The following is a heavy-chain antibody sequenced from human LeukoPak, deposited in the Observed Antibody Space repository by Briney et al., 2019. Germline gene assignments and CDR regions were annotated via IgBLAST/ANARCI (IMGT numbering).Heavy chain of an antibody. D-gene: IGHD5-18*01. CDR1: GYSISSGYY. V-gene: IGHV4-38-2*02. CDR3: ARERVGYGYSYGEDAFDI. Sequence: SETLSLTCTVSGYSISSGYYWGWIRQPPGKGLEWIGSIYHSGSTYYNPSLKSRVTISVDTSKNQFSLKLSSVTAADTAVYYCARERVGYGYSYGEDAFDIWGQGTMVTVSS. CDR2: IYHSGST. J-gene: IGHJ3*02.